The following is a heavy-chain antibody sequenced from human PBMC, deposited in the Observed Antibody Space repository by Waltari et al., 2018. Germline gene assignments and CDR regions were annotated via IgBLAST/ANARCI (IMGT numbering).Heavy chain of an antibody. Sequence: QVQLVESGGGVVQPGGSLRLSCAASGFTFSTYGMHWVRQAPGKGLEWVAFIRYDGSNKYYADSVKGRFTISRDNSKNTLYLQMNSLRAEDTAVYYCAKDGWELDYYYMDVWGKGTTVTVSS. V-gene: IGHV3-30*02. CDR1: GFTFSTYG. CDR2: IRYDGSNK. J-gene: IGHJ6*03. D-gene: IGHD1-26*01. CDR3: AKDGWELDYYYMDV.